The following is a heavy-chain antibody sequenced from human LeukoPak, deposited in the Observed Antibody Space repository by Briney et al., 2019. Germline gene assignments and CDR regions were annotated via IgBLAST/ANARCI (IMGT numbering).Heavy chain of an antibody. V-gene: IGHV4-39*01. D-gene: IGHD1-26*01. J-gene: IGHJ4*02. Sequence: PSETLSLTCTVSGGSISSSSDYWGWIRQPPGKGLEWIGSIYYSGSTYYNPSLKSRVTISVDTSKNQFSLKLSSVTAADTAVYYCARQVGATTADYWGQGTLVTVSS. CDR3: ARQVGATTADY. CDR2: IYYSGST. CDR1: GGSISSSSDY.